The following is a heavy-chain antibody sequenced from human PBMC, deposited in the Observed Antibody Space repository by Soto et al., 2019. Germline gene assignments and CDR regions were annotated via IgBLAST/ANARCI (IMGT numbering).Heavy chain of an antibody. Sequence: PAASVKVSCKASGYTFTSYDINWVRQATGQGLEWMGWMNPNSGNTGYAQKFQGRVTMTRNTSISTAYMELSSLRSEDTAVYYCARGGWDSGYDWYFDLWGRGTLVTVSS. CDR2: MNPNSGNT. V-gene: IGHV1-8*01. CDR3: ARGGWDSGYDWYFDL. J-gene: IGHJ2*01. D-gene: IGHD5-12*01. CDR1: GYTFTSYD.